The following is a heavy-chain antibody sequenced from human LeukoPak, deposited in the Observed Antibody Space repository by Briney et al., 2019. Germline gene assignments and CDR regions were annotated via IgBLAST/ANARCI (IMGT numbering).Heavy chain of an antibody. CDR2: ISYDGSNK. Sequence: GGSLRLSCAGSGFTFSSYGMHWVRQAPGKGLEWVAVISYDGSNKYYADSVKGRFTISRDNSKNTLYLQMNSLRAEDTAVYYCAKAPYGDSYFDYWVQGTLVSVSS. CDR3: AKAPYGDSYFDY. V-gene: IGHV3-30*18. D-gene: IGHD4-17*01. J-gene: IGHJ4*02. CDR1: GFTFSSYG.